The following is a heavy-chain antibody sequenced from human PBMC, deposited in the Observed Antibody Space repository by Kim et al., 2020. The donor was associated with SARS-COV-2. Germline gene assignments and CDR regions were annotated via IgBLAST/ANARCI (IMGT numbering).Heavy chain of an antibody. CDR3: ARVPAAGTCFGVVIKRYYGMDV. J-gene: IGHJ6*02. V-gene: IGHV1-8*01. Sequence: ASVKVSCKASGYTFTSYDINWVRQATGQGLEWMGWMNPNSVNTGYAQKFQGRVTMTRNTSISTAYMELSSLRSEDTAVYYCARVPAAGTCFGVVIKRYYGMDVWGQGATVTVSS. D-gene: IGHD3-3*01. CDR2: MNPNSVNT. CDR1: GYTFTSYD.